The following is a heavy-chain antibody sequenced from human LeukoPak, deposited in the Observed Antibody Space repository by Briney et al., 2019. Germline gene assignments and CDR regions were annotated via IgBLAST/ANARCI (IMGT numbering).Heavy chain of an antibody. Sequence: GGSLRLSCAASGFTFSDYWMHWVRQAPGKGLVWVSIIFGNGDTTYYADSVKGRFTVSRDNSKDTLYLQMNDLRPDDTAIYYCAKRNTMVRGGPCFDYWGQGTLVTVSS. J-gene: IGHJ4*02. D-gene: IGHD3-10*01. CDR3: AKRNTMVRGGPCFDY. V-gene: IGHV3-23*01. CDR1: GFTFSDYW. CDR2: IFGNGDTT.